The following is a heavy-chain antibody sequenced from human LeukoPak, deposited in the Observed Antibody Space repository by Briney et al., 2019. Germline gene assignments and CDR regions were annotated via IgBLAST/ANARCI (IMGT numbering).Heavy chain of an antibody. CDR3: ASTSWGTGYYFDY. D-gene: IGHD1-1*01. J-gene: IGHJ4*02. V-gene: IGHV1-18*01. CDR1: GGTFSSYA. CDR2: ISAYNGNT. Sequence: ASVKVSCKASGGTFSSYAISWVRQAPGQGLEWMGWISAYNGNTNYAQKLQGRVTMTTDTSTSTACMELRSLRSEDTAVYYCASTSWGTGYYFDYWGQGTLVTVSS.